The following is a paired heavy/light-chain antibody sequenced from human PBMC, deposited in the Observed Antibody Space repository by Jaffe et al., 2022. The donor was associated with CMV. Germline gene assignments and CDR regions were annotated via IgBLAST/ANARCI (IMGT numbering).Light chain of an antibody. J-gene: IGLJ2*01. V-gene: IGLV2-14*01. Sequence: QSALTQPASVSGSPGQSITISCTGTSSDVGGFHFVSWYQQHPGKAPKLIIYDVSNRPSGVSDRFSGSKSGNTASLTISGLRAEDESDYYCTSYTISSPLVLLGGGTKLTVL. CDR2: DVS. CDR1: SSDVGGFHF. CDR3: TSYTISSPLVL.
Heavy chain of an antibody. V-gene: IGHV5-51*01. CDR3: ASGSHTSSLAAFDI. D-gene: IGHD6-6*01. J-gene: IGHJ3*02. Sequence: EVQLLQSGPEVKEPGESLKISCKGSGYSFTSYWIGWVRQMPGKGLEWMGIIYPGDSESRYSPSFQGQVTMSVDKTIRTAYLQWTSLQASDTAIYFCASGSHTSSLAAFDIWGQGTMVTVSA. CDR1: GYSFTSYW. CDR2: IYPGDSES.